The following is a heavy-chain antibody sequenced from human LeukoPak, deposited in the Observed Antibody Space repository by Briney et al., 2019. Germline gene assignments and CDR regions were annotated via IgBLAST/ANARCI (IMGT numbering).Heavy chain of an antibody. J-gene: IGHJ4*02. V-gene: IGHV1-2*02. Sequence: ASVKVSCKASGYTFTGYDIHWVRQAPGPGLEWMGWINPNGGDTNYAQKFQGRVTMTRDTSISTAYMALSRLKYDDTAVYYCAREYYYASGNYYNRIDYWGQGTLVTVSS. CDR2: INPNGGDT. CDR3: AREYYYASGNYYNRIDY. D-gene: IGHD3-10*01. CDR1: GYTFTGYD.